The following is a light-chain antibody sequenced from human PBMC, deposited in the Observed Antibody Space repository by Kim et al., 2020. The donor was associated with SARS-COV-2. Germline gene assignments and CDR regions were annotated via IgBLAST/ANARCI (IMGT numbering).Light chain of an antibody. Sequence: QSVVTQPPSASGSLGQSVTISCTGTSSDVGNYNFVSWYQQHPGKAPKLLIYEVNKRPTGVPDRFSGSKSDNTATLTVSRLQADDEADFYCSSYGGTDTYGTNNFYLFGSGTKVTVL. CDR1: SSDVGNYNF. CDR3: SSYGGTDTYGTNNFYL. J-gene: IGLJ1*01. V-gene: IGLV2-8*01. CDR2: EVN.